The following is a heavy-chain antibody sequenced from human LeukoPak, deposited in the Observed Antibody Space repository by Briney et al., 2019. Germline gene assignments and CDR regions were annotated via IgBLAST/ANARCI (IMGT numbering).Heavy chain of an antibody. J-gene: IGHJ3*02. V-gene: IGHV4-59*01. D-gene: IGHD5-12*01. CDR2: IYYRGST. Sequence: PSETLSLTCAVSGGPLTSYYWTWIRQPPGKGLEWIGFIYYRGSTNYNPSLESRVTISIDPSKNRFSLKLSSVTAADTTVYYCARDRYSGYDGFGAFDIWGQGTMVTASS. CDR1: GGPLTSYY. CDR3: ARDRYSGYDGFGAFDI.